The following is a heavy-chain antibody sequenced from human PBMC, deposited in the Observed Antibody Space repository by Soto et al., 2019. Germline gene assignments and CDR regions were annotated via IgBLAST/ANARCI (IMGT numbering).Heavy chain of an antibody. D-gene: IGHD3-22*01. V-gene: IGHV1-69*06. CDR2: IIPIFGTA. J-gene: IGHJ6*02. CDR3: ARVIARHYYDSRKVLSVMDV. CDR1: GGTFSSYA. Sequence: QVQLVQSGAEVKKPGSSVKVSCKASGGTFSSYAISWVRQAPGQGLEWMGGIIPIFGTANYAQKFQGRVTITANKSTSTAYMELSSQRSEDTAVYYCARVIARHYYDSRKVLSVMDVWGQGTTVTVSS.